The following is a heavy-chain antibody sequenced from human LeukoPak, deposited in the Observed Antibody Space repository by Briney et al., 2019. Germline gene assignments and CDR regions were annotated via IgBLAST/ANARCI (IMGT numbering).Heavy chain of an antibody. D-gene: IGHD2-2*01. J-gene: IGHJ4*02. CDR3: ATALGGYCSSTSCYLFDH. V-gene: IGHV3-9*01. CDR1: GFTFDDYA. Sequence: GGSLRLSCAASGFTFDDYAMHWVRQAPGKGLEWVSGISWNSGSIGYADSVKGRFTISRDNAKNSLYLQMNSLRAEDTALYYCATALGGYCSSTSCYLFDHWGQGTLVTVSS. CDR2: ISWNSGSI.